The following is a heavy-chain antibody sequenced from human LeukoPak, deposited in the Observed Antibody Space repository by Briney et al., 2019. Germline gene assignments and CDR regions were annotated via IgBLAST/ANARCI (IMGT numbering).Heavy chain of an antibody. Sequence: ASVKVSCKASGYTFTGYYMHWVRQAPGQGLEWMGWINPNSGGTNYAQKFQGRVTMTRDTSISTAYMELSRLRSDDTAVYYCARAGVLLWFGELNNWFDPWGQGTLVTVSS. J-gene: IGHJ5*02. CDR2: INPNSGGT. CDR1: GYTFTGYY. V-gene: IGHV1-2*02. CDR3: ARAGVLLWFGELNNWFDP. D-gene: IGHD3-10*01.